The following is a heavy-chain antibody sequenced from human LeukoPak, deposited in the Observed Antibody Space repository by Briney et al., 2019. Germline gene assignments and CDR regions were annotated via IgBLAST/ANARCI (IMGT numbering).Heavy chain of an antibody. V-gene: IGHV4-4*07. Sequence: SGTLSLTCSVSGGSISGYYWSWIRQPAGKALEWIGRIYGSGTTDYNPSLKSRVTMSVDTSKNQFSLRLVSVTAADTAVYYCARVVGTTYYFYYYMDVWGKGTTVTVSS. J-gene: IGHJ6*03. D-gene: IGHD1-26*01. CDR1: GGSISGYY. CDR2: IYGSGTT. CDR3: ARVVGTTYYFYYYMDV.